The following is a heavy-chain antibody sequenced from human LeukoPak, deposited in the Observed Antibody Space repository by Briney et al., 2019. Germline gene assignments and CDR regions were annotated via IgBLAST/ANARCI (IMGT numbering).Heavy chain of an antibody. D-gene: IGHD3-22*01. CDR1: GYSFTSYW. J-gene: IGHJ4*02. V-gene: IGHV5-51*01. Sequence: GEALKISCKGSGYSFTSYWIGWVRQMPGKGLEWMGIIYPGDSDTRYSPSFQGQVTISADKSISTAYLQWSSLKASDTAMYYCARSMPAAYYYDSSGYYFDYWGQGTLVTVSS. CDR3: ARSMPAAYYYDSSGYYFDY. CDR2: IYPGDSDT.